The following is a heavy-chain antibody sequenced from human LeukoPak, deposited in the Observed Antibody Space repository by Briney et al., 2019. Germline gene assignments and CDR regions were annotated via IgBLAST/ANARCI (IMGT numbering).Heavy chain of an antibody. J-gene: IGHJ3*02. CDR3: ARGGYHHGFDI. CDR1: GFTFSSYA. V-gene: IGHV3-74*01. D-gene: IGHD1-14*01. CDR2: IDNDGSDS. Sequence: QAGGSPRLSCEASGFTFSSYAMSWVRQAPGEGLVWVSRIDNDGSDSIYADSVKGRFTISRDNAKNTVYLQMNGLRADDTAVYYCARGGYHHGFDIWGQGTMVTVSS.